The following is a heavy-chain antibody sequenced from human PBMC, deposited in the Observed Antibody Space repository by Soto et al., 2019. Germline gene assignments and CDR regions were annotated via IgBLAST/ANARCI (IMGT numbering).Heavy chain of an antibody. V-gene: IGHV4-4*02. CDR2: ILYSGST. CDR1: GGPSGNNNW. J-gene: IGHJ6*02. CDR3: ARKIYCMDV. Sequence: SETLSLTCAVSGGPSGNNNWWSWVRQPPGKGLEWIGEILYSGSTNYNPSLKSRVTISLDKSTNQCVQKLTAVTAADTAVYYCARKIYCMDVGGQGTTVTVSS.